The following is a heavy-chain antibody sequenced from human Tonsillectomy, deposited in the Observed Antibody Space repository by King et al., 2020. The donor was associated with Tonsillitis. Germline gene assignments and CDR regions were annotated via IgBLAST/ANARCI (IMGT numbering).Heavy chain of an antibody. CDR2: IKKDGSET. J-gene: IGHJ3*02. CDR3: ASDSSPALSGSWYDAFDI. Sequence: VQLVESGGGLVQPGGSLRLSCAASGFTFSTYWLTWVRQAPGKGLEWVANIKKDGSETYYVDSVKGRFTVSRDNAKNSLYLQMNSLRAEDTAVYYCASDSSPALSGSWYDAFDIRGQGTMVTGSS. V-gene: IGHV3-7*01. CDR1: GFTFSTYW. D-gene: IGHD2-15*01.